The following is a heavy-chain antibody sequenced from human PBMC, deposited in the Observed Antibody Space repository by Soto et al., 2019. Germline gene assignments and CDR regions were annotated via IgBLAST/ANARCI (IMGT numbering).Heavy chain of an antibody. Sequence: ASVKVSCKASGYTFTGYYMHWVRQAPGQGLEWMGWINPNSGGTNYAQKFPGRVTMTRDTSISTADMELSRLRSDDTAVYYCARGMPQRQRLRWFDGLFDNWGQGTLVTVSS. CDR3: ARGMPQRQRLRWFDGLFDN. J-gene: IGHJ4*01. CDR2: INPNSGGT. D-gene: IGHD3-9*01. V-gene: IGHV1-2*02. CDR1: GYTFTGYY.